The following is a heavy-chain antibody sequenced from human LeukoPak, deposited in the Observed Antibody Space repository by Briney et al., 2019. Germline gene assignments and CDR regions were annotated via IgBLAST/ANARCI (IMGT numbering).Heavy chain of an antibody. CDR1: GFTFSSYS. J-gene: IGHJ4*02. CDR2: ISSSSSTI. CDR3: ASLDCVGECY. Sequence: GGSLRLACAASGFTFSSYSMNWVRQAPGRGLEWVSYISSSSSTIYYADSVKGRFTISRDNAKNSLYLQMNSLRAEDTAVYYCASLDCVGECYSGQGTLVTVSS. V-gene: IGHV3-48*01. D-gene: IGHD3-10*01.